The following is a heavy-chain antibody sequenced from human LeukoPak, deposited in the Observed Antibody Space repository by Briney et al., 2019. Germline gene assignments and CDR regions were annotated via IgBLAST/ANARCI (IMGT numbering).Heavy chain of an antibody. CDR2: IYYSGST. CDR3: ARHQGYDFFPFDY. CDR1: GGSISSSSYY. J-gene: IGHJ4*02. D-gene: IGHD3-3*01. V-gene: IGHV4-39*01. Sequence: SETLSLTCTVSGGSISSSSYYWGWIRQPPGKGLEWIGSIYYSGSTYYNPSLKSRVTISVDTSKNQFSLKLSSVTAADTAVYYCARHQGYDFFPFDYWGQGTLVTVSS.